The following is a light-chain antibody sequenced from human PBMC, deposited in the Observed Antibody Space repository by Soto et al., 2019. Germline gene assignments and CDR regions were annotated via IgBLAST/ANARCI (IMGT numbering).Light chain of an antibody. CDR1: SSDVGSYNL. V-gene: IGLV2-23*01. Sequence: QSVLTQPASVSGSSGQSITISCTGTSSDVGSYNLVSWHQHHPGKAPKIIIYEGDKRPSGVSNRFSGSKSGNTASLTISGLQAEDEADYYCCSYALGSTLVFGGGTKLTVL. CDR3: CSYALGSTLV. CDR2: EGD. J-gene: IGLJ2*01.